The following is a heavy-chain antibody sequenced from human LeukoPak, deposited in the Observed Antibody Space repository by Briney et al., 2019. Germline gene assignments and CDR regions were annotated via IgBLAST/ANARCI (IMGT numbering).Heavy chain of an antibody. D-gene: IGHD2-15*01. Sequence: PSETLSLTCTVSGGSISSYYWSWIRQPPGKGLEWIGYIYYSGSTNYNPSLKSRVTISVDTSKNQFSLKLSSVTAADTAVYYCARDVVAFDYWGQGTLVTVSS. CDR2: IYYSGST. CDR3: ARDVVAFDY. CDR1: GGSISSYY. J-gene: IGHJ4*02. V-gene: IGHV4-59*01.